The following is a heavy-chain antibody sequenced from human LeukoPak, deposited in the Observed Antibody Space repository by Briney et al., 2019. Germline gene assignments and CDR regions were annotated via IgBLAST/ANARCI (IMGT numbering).Heavy chain of an antibody. J-gene: IGHJ6*02. D-gene: IGHD6-13*01. CDR1: GFTFSSYA. CDR3: ARDLRSSSWYDYYYYGMDV. CDR2: ISGSGGSA. V-gene: IGHV3-23*01. Sequence: PGGSLRLSCAASGFTFSSYAMSWVRQAPGKGLEWVSAISGSGGSAYYADSVKGRFTISRDNSKNTLYLQMNSLRAEDTAVYYCARDLRSSSWYDYYYYGMDVWGQGTTVTVSS.